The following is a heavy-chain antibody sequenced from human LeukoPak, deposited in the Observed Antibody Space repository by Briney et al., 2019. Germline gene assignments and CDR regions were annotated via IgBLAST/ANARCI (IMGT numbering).Heavy chain of an antibody. CDR2: ISGSGVST. V-gene: IGHV3-23*01. Sequence: GGSLRLSCAASGFTFNNYEMNWVRQAPGKGLEWVSAISGSGVSTYYADSVKGRFTISRDNSKNTLYLQMNSLRAEDTAVYYCAKADGRYYGSGSYYDYWGQGTLVTVSS. CDR1: GFTFNNYE. CDR3: AKADGRYYGSGSYYDY. D-gene: IGHD3-10*01. J-gene: IGHJ4*02.